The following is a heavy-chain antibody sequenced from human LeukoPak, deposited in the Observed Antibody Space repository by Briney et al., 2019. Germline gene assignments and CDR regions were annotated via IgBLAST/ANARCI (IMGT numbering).Heavy chain of an antibody. J-gene: IGHJ4*02. CDR1: VFTFSSYA. V-gene: IGHV3-23*01. D-gene: IGHD7-27*01. Sequence: GGSLRLSCAASVFTFSSYAIRWVRQAPGKGLEWVSAISGSGDSTYSTDSVKGRFTISRDNSKNTLYLQMNSLRAEDTAVYYCAKKVPANWGSYFDYWGQGTLVTVSS. CDR3: AKKVPANWGSYFDY. CDR2: ISGSGDST.